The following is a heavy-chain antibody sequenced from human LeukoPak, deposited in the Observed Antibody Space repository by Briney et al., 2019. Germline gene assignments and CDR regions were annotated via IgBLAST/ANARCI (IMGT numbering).Heavy chain of an antibody. CDR2: INPNSGGT. CDR1: GYTFTGYY. J-gene: IGHJ4*02. Sequence: GTSVKVSCKASGYTFTGYYMHWVRRAPGQGLEWMGWINPNSGGTNYAQKFQGRVTMTRDTSISTAYMELSRLRSDDTAVYYCARGGGWAYCSSTSCLFLHYWGQGTLVTVSS. V-gene: IGHV1-2*02. CDR3: ARGGGWAYCSSTSCLFLHY. D-gene: IGHD2-2*01.